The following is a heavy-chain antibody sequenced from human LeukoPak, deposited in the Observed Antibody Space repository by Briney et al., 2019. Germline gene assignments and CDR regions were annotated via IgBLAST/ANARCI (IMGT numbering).Heavy chain of an antibody. CDR1: GFTFSSYW. J-gene: IGHJ4*02. CDR2: IFSST. CDR3: ARRAGAYSHPYDY. D-gene: IGHD4/OR15-4a*01. Sequence: QTGGSLRLSCVASGFTFSSYWMTWVRQAPGKGLEWVSFIFSSTHYSDSVKGRFTISRDNSKNTLYLQMNSLRAEDTAVYYCARRAGAYSHPYDYWGQGTLVTVSS. V-gene: IGHV3-53*01.